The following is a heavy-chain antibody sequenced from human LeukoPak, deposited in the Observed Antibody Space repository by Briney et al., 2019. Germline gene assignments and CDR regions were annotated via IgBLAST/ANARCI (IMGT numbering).Heavy chain of an antibody. CDR2: TYYSGST. J-gene: IGHJ4*02. V-gene: IGHV4-39*07. CDR1: GGSISSSSYY. Sequence: PSETLSLTCTVSGGSISSSSYYWGWIRQPPGKGLEWIGSTYYSGSTYYNPSLKSRVTISVDTSKNQFSLKLSSVTAADTAVYYCARADFWSGFEDYWGQGTLVTVSS. D-gene: IGHD3-3*01. CDR3: ARADFWSGFEDY.